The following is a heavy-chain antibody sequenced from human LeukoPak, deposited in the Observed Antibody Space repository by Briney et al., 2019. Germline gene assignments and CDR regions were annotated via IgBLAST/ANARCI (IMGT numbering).Heavy chain of an antibody. D-gene: IGHD2-15*01. CDR3: ARELYCSGGTCYGPHYFDH. CDR2: IKQDGSEK. V-gene: IGHV3-7*01. Sequence: PGGPLRLSCAASGFTFSTYWMSWVRQAPGKGLEWVANIKQDGSEKYYVDSVKGRFTISRDNAKNSLYLQMNSLRAEDTAVYYCARELYCSGGTCYGPHYFDHWGQGTLVTVSS. CDR1: GFTFSTYW. J-gene: IGHJ4*02.